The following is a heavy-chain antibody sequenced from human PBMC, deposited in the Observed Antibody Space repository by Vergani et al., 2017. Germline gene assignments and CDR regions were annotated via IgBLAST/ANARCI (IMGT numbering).Heavy chain of an antibody. J-gene: IGHJ4*02. V-gene: IGHV1-2*02. CDR1: GYNLTGNY. Sequence: QVHLVQSGAEMKKPGASVQVSCKTFGYNLTGNYIHWVGQAPGQGLEWIEWVNPNSGSTNHVQKFQGRITMTTDTSISTVYMELNNLRPDDTATFYCAFISLTFDSWGQGTLVTVSS. D-gene: IGHD4/OR15-4a*01. CDR3: AFISLTFDS. CDR2: VNPNSGST.